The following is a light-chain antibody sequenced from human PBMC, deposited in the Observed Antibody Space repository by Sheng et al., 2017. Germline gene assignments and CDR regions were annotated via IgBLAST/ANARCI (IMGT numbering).Light chain of an antibody. V-gene: IGKV1-5*03. CDR2: KAS. J-gene: IGKJ2*01. Sequence: DIQMTQSPSTLSASVGDRVTITCRASQRISTWLAWYQQKPGKAPKLLISKASILEDGVPSRFSGTGSATEFTLTISSLQPDDSATYYCQQYNTYLSTFGQGTKLEI. CDR1: QRISTW. CDR3: QQYNTYLST.